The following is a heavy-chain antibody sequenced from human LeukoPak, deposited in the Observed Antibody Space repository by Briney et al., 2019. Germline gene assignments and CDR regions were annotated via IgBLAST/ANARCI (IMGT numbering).Heavy chain of an antibody. V-gene: IGHV3-74*01. D-gene: IGHD5-18*01. CDR3: ARGRGYSYGWIGEKLLDY. CDR1: GFTFSGAW. CDR2: INSDGSST. J-gene: IGHJ4*02. Sequence: GGSLRLSCTASGFTFSGAWMHWVRQAPGKGLVWVSRINSDGSSTSYADSVKGRFTISRDNAKNTLYLQMNSLRAEDTAVYYCARGRGYSYGWIGEKLLDYWGQGTLVSVSS.